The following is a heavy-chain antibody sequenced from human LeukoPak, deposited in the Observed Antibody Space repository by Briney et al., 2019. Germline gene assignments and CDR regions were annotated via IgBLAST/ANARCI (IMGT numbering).Heavy chain of an antibody. CDR1: GGSISSYY. D-gene: IGHD3-22*01. J-gene: IGHJ4*02. Sequence: SETLSLTCTVSGGSISSYYWSWIRQPPGKGLEWIGYIYYSGSTNYNPSLKSRVTISVDTSKNQSSLKLSSVTAADTAVYYCARDITMIMYWGQGTLVTVSS. CDR3: ARDITMIMY. CDR2: IYYSGST. V-gene: IGHV4-59*01.